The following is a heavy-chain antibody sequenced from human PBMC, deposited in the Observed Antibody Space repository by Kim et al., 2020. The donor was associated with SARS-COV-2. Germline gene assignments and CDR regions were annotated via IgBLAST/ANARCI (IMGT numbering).Heavy chain of an antibody. CDR3: AKSIAAAGAVYFQH. D-gene: IGHD6-13*01. V-gene: IGHV3-23*01. J-gene: IGHJ1*01. Sequence: APVKGRFTISRDNSKDTLYMQMNSLRAEDMAVYYCAKSIAAAGAVYFQHWGQGTLVTVSS.